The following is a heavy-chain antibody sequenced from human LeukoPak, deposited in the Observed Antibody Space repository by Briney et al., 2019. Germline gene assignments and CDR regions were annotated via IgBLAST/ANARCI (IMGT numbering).Heavy chain of an antibody. Sequence: GGSLRVSCAASGGTVRNNDMYWVRQAPGKGLEWASVIYSGGTTYYADSVKGRFTISRDNSKNTLYLQMNSLRAEDSAVYYCARIFRNWGQGTLVTVSS. CDR2: IYSGGTT. V-gene: IGHV3-66*01. D-gene: IGHD2-15*01. CDR1: GGTVRNND. CDR3: ARIFRN. J-gene: IGHJ4*02.